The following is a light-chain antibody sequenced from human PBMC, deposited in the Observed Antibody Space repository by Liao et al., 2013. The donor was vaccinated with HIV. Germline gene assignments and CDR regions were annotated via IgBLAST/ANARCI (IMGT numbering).Light chain of an antibody. Sequence: SYELTQPPSVSVAPGKTATIACGGNNIGSKSVHWYQQKPGQAPFLVMYYNSDRPSGIPERFSGSNSGNTATLTISRVEAGDEADYYCQVWDSGSDHYVFGTGTKVTVL. CDR3: QVWDSGSDHYV. CDR1: NIGSKS. CDR2: YNS. J-gene: IGLJ1*01. V-gene: IGLV3-21*04.